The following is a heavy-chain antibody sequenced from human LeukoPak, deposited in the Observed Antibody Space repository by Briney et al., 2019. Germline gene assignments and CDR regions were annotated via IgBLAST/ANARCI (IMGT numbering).Heavy chain of an antibody. CDR2: IYYSGST. CDR1: GGSISSSSYY. V-gene: IGHV4-39*01. D-gene: IGHD1-26*01. J-gene: IGHJ3*02. CDR3: ATPGGGIVGATGDAFDI. Sequence: SETLSLTCTVSGGSISSSSYYWGWIRQPPGKGLEWIGSIYYSGSTYYNPSLKSRVTISVDTSKNQFSLKLSSVTAADTAVYYCATPGGGIVGATGDAFDIWGQGTMVTVSS.